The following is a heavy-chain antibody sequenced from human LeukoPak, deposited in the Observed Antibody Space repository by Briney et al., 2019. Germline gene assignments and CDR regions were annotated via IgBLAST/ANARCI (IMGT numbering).Heavy chain of an antibody. CDR3: ARDWIDRGTFDP. CDR1: GFTFSSYG. Sequence: GGSLRLSCAASGFTFSSYGMIWVRQAPGKGRVCVSRIKSDGSVTGYADSVKGRFTISRDNAKNTVYLQMNSLGAEDTVVYYCARDWIDRGTFDPWGQGTLVTVSS. V-gene: IGHV3-74*01. J-gene: IGHJ5*02. CDR2: IKSDGSVT. D-gene: IGHD2-2*03.